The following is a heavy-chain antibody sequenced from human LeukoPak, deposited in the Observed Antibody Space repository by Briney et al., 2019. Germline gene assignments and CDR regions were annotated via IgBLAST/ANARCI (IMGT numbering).Heavy chain of an antibody. Sequence: PGGSLRLSCAASGFTFSSYGVHWVRQAPGKGLEWVAVISYDGSNKYYADSVKGRFTTSRDNSKNTLYLQMNSLRAEDTAVYYCAKRPYSSSWAIDYWGQGTLVTVSS. D-gene: IGHD6-13*01. CDR3: AKRPYSSSWAIDY. V-gene: IGHV3-30*18. CDR2: ISYDGSNK. CDR1: GFTFSSYG. J-gene: IGHJ4*02.